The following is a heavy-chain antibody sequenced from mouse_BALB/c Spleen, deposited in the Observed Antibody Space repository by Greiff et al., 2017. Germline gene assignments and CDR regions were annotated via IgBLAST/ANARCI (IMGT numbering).Heavy chain of an antibody. CDR1: GYTFSSYW. J-gene: IGHJ1*01. CDR3: ASREITTVVARRYFDV. Sequence: QVQLQQSGAELMKPGASVKISCKATGYTFSSYWIEWVKQRPGHGLEWIGEILPGSGSTNYNEKFKGKATFTADTSSNTAYMQLSSLTSEDSAVYYCASREITTVVARRYFDVWGAGTTVTVSS. CDR2: ILPGSGST. V-gene: IGHV1-9*01. D-gene: IGHD1-1*01.